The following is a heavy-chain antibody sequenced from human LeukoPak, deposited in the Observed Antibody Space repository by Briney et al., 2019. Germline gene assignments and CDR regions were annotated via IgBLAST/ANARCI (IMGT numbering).Heavy chain of an antibody. CDR2: IREDGGHT. CDR3: ATRGYSYDYYMDV. J-gene: IGHJ6*03. CDR1: GFTFTNHW. D-gene: IGHD5-18*01. Sequence: GGSLRLSCVTSGFTFTNHWMSWVRQAPRKGLEWVANIREDGGHTNYVDSVKGRFTISRDNAKNSLYLQMNSLRAEDTAVYYCATRGYSYDYYMDVWGKGTTVTISS. V-gene: IGHV3-7*03.